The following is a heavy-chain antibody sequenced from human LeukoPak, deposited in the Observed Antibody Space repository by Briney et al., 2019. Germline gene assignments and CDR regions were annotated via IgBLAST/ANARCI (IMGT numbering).Heavy chain of an antibody. V-gene: IGHV3-7*01. CDR1: GFTFGSYW. CDR2: IKHDGSDK. J-gene: IGHJ4*02. Sequence: GGSLRLSCAASGFTFGSYWMSWVRQAPGKGLEWVANIKHDGSDKYYVDSVKGRFTISRDNAQNSPYLQMNSLRAEDTAVYYCARVGAAGFDYWGQGTLVTVSS. CDR3: ARVGAAGFDY. D-gene: IGHD6-13*01.